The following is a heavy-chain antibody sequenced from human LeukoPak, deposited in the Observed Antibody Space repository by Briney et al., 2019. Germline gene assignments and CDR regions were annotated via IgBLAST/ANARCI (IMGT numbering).Heavy chain of an antibody. CDR1: RYTFTDYY. Sequence: GASVKVSCKASRYTFTDYYIHWVRQAPGQGLEWMGWINLNSGGTNYARKFQGRVTMTRDTSISAAYMELRRLTYDDTAFYYCAREARGFFDSWGQGALVTVSS. J-gene: IGHJ4*02. CDR2: INLNSGGT. CDR3: AREARGFFDS. V-gene: IGHV1-2*02.